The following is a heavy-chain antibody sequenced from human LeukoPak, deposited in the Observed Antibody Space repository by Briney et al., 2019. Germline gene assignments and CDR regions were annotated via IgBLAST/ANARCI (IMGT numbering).Heavy chain of an antibody. V-gene: IGHV4-59*08. D-gene: IGHD2-21*01. CDR1: GGSSNSSS. Sequence: SKNLSLTCTVSGGSSNSSSWNWIRQPPGKRQKWIGYINYSGSTMYNPSLESRVTISVDTSKNQISLKLRSVTAADTAIYYCARRQQTGGDNGLHNWFDPWGQGTLVTVSS. CDR3: ARRQQTGGDNGLHNWFDP. J-gene: IGHJ5*02. CDR2: INYSGST.